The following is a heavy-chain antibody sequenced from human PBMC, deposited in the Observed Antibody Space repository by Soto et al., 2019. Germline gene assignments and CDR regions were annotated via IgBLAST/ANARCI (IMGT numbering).Heavy chain of an antibody. CDR1: GGSISPSNW. J-gene: IGHJ2*01. CDR3: ARENSGGNWYFDL. V-gene: IGHV4-4*02. Sequence: SETLSLPCAVSGGSISPSNWRSCVRQPPGKGLEWIGEIYHSGSTNYNPSLKSRVTISVDKSKNQFSLKLSSVTAADTAVYYCARENSGGNWYFDLWGRGTLVTV. CDR2: IYHSGST. D-gene: IGHD6-19*01.